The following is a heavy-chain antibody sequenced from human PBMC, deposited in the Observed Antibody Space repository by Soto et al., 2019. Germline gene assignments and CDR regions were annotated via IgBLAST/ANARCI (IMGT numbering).Heavy chain of an antibody. CDR3: ARLLDAAGPWDY. CDR1: GYSFTNYW. J-gene: IGHJ4*02. Sequence: GESLKISCQGSGYSFTNYWIGWMRQMPGKGLEYMGIINPGDSESRYSPSFKGQVTTSADKSISTAYLQWSSLKASDTAIYYCARLLDAAGPWDYWARGTLVTVSS. D-gene: IGHD6-13*01. CDR2: INPGDSES. V-gene: IGHV5-51*01.